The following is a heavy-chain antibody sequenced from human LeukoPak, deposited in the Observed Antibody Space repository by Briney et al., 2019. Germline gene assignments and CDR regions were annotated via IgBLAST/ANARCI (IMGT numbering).Heavy chain of an antibody. CDR2: ISGSGGST. CDR3: AKMWFGELLNNWFDP. V-gene: IGHV3-23*01. Sequence: YPGGSLRLSCAASGFTFSSYAMSWVRQAPGKGLEWVSAISGSGGSTYYADSVKGRFTIPRDNSKNTLYLQMNSLRAEDTAVYYCAKMWFGELLNNWFDPWGQGTLVTVSS. D-gene: IGHD3-10*01. CDR1: GFTFSSYA. J-gene: IGHJ5*02.